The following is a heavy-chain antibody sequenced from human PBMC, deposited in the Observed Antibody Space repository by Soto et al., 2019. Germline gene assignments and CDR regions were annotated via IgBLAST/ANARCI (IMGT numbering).Heavy chain of an antibody. CDR3: AKGAGKGSHYYYYVMDV. V-gene: IGHV3-30*18. CDR2: ISYDGRNK. CDR1: GFTFSSYG. J-gene: IGHJ6*02. Sequence: QVQLVESGGGVVQPGRSLRLSCAASGFTFSSYGMHWVRQAPGKGLEWVAVISYDGRNKYYADSVQGRFTSSRDNSKNPLYLQMNSLKAEDTAVYYCAKGAGKGSHYYYYVMDVWGPGTTVTVSS.